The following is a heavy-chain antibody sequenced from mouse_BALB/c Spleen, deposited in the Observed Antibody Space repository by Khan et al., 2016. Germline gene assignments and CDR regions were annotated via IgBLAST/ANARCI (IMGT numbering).Heavy chain of an antibody. V-gene: IGHV1-9*01. Sequence: QVQLQQSGAELMKPGASVKISCKATGYTFSRYWIEWVMERPGHGLEWIGEILPGSGSTDYNEKFKGKATFTAETSSNTAYIQLSGLTSEDSAVYYCARGAYWGQGTLVTVSA. J-gene: IGHJ3*01. CDR1: GYTFSRYW. CDR2: ILPGSGST. CDR3: ARGAY.